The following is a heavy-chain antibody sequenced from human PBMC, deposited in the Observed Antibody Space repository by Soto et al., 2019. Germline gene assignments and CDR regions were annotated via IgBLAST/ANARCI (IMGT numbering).Heavy chain of an antibody. CDR3: AHAGDYDLLSFDH. V-gene: IGHV3-11*03. J-gene: IGHJ4*01. Sequence: GGSLRLSCAASGFTLSDHYMSWIRQAPGKGLEWVSFSSNSGTFTKYADAVKGRFTISRDNAKNSLYLQITNMNPEDTGTYFCAHAGDYDLLSFDHWGPGTLVTVSS. D-gene: IGHD4-17*01. CDR2: SSNSGTFT. CDR1: GFTLSDHY.